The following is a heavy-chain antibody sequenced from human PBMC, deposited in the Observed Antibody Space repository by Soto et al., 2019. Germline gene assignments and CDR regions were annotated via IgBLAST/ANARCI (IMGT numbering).Heavy chain of an antibody. J-gene: IGHJ1*01. CDR3: ARESGVTAEYFQH. CDR1: GFTFSSYG. CDR2: IWYDGSNK. D-gene: IGHD3-10*01. V-gene: IGHV3-33*01. Sequence: QVQLVESGGGVVQPGRSLRLSCAASGFTFSSYGMHWVRQAPGKGLEWVAVIWYDGSNKYYADSVKGRFTISRDNSKNTLYLQMNSLRAEDTAVYYCARESGVTAEYFQHWGQGTLVTVSS.